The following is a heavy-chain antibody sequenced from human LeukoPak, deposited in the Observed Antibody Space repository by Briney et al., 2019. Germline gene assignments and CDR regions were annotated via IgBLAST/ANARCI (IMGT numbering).Heavy chain of an antibody. CDR2: IYHSGST. CDR3: ARHGAFYYGSGSSGFDY. D-gene: IGHD3-10*01. Sequence: SETLSLICAVSGYSITSGYYWGWIRQPPGKGLELIGSIYHSGSTYYNPSLNSRVTLSVDTSKNQFSLKLSSVTAADTAVYYCARHGAFYYGSGSSGFDYWGQGTLVTVSS. CDR1: GYSITSGYY. V-gene: IGHV4-38-2*01. J-gene: IGHJ4*02.